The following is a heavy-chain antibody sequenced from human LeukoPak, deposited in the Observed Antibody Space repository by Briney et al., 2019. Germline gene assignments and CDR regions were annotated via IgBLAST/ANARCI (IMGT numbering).Heavy chain of an antibody. CDR3: AGDSGYNYQGWFDP. V-gene: IGHV4-4*03. Sequence: PPGTLSLTCAVSGGSISSSNWWSWVRQPPGQGLEWIGEIYHSGSTNYNPSLKSRVTISVDKSKNQFSLKLSSVTAADTAVYYCAGDSGYNYQGWFDPWGQGTLVTVSS. D-gene: IGHD5-12*01. CDR2: IYHSGST. CDR1: GGSISSSNW. J-gene: IGHJ5*02.